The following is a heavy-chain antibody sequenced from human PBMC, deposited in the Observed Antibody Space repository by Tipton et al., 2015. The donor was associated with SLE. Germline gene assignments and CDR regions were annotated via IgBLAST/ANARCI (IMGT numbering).Heavy chain of an antibody. J-gene: IGHJ4*02. CDR1: GFTFSSYA. D-gene: IGHD6-19*01. Sequence: SLGLSCAASGFTFSSYAMIWVRQAPGKGLEWVSSINYSGGGTYYADAVKGRFTISRDNAKNSLYLQMNSLRAEDTALYYCAKPGYSSGWYYFDYWGQGTLVTVSS. CDR2: INYSGGGT. V-gene: IGHV3-23*01. CDR3: AKPGYSSGWYYFDY.